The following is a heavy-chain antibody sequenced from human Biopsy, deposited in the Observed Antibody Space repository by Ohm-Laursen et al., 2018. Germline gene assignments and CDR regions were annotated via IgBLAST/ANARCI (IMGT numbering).Heavy chain of an antibody. V-gene: IGHV3-21*01. J-gene: IGHJ6*02. CDR1: GFTFSNYW. CDR2: IKNSENYT. CDR3: ATDFGYCGNNVCSSDFYYGMDV. Sequence: GSLRLSCAASGFTFSNYWMNWVRQAPGKGLEWVSSIKNSENYTYYADSVKGRFIISRDNAKNSLYLQMNGLRVEDTAVYYCATDFGYCGNNVCSSDFYYGMDVWGQGTTVTVSS. D-gene: IGHD5/OR15-5a*01.